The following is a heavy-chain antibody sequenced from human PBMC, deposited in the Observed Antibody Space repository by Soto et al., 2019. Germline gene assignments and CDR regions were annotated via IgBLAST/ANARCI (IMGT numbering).Heavy chain of an antibody. CDR2: ITPKSGEI. CDR1: GYTFTDYH. Sequence: QVHLVQSGAEVKRPGDSVKVSCKASGYTFTDYHIPWVRQAPGQGLGWMGRITPKSGEIFYSPKFQGRVTLTRDTSISTAYMEMTPLRLDDKAVYYCARAPIWGPTGEFDYWGQGPLATGSS. J-gene: IGHJ4*02. V-gene: IGHV1-2*02. CDR3: ARAPIWGPTGEFDY. D-gene: IGHD1-26*01.